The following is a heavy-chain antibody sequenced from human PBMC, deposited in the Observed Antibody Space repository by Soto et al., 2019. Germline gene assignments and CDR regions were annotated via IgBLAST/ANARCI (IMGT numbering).Heavy chain of an antibody. Sequence: SVKVSCKASGYTFTNHGISWVRQAPGQGLEWVGWVSGYNDKTKSAQKFQGRVTMTTDTSTSTAYMELRSLRSDDTAVYYCARDFYPVAYFFDYWGQGTLVTVAS. CDR2: VSGYNDKT. CDR1: GYTFTNHG. CDR3: ARDFYPVAYFFDY. V-gene: IGHV1-18*04. J-gene: IGHJ4*02. D-gene: IGHD2-21*01.